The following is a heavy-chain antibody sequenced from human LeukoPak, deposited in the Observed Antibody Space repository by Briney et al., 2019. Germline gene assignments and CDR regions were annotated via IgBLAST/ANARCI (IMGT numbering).Heavy chain of an antibody. J-gene: IGHJ4*02. CDR1: GGSISSYY. V-gene: IGHV4-59*01. CDR3: ARGAAYDILTGYYSAGGYFDY. D-gene: IGHD3-9*01. Sequence: SETLSLTCTVSGGSISSYYWSRIRQPPEKGLEWIGYIYYSGSTNYNPSLKSRVTISVDTSKNQFSLKLSSVTAADTAVYYCARGAAYDILTGYYSAGGYFDYWGQGTLVTVS. CDR2: IYYSGST.